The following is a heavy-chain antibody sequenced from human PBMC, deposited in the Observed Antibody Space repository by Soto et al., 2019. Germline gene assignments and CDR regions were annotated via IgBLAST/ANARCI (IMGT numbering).Heavy chain of an antibody. CDR1: GYTLTELS. J-gene: IGHJ5*02. V-gene: IGHV1-24*01. CDR2: FDPEDGET. CDR3: ATDSPNYCRSTSCFKWGWFDP. D-gene: IGHD2-2*01. Sequence: QVQLVQSGAEVKKPGASVKVSCKVSGYTLTELSMHWVRQAPGKGLEWMGGFDPEDGETIYAQNFQGRVTXSXAXSXYTAYMELSSLRSEDTAVYYCATDSPNYCRSTSCFKWGWFDPWGQGTLVTVSS.